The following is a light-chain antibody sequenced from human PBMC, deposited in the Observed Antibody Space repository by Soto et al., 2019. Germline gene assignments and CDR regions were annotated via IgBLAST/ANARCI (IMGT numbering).Light chain of an antibody. CDR3: RQSYSWPLT. CDR1: QSISYS. Sequence: IVLTQSPATLSLSPGERATLSCKASQSISYSLGWFQQKPGQAPRLLIDDASDRAPGIPARFTGSGSGSDFTLTISTLKPEDFGVYYCRQSYSWPLTFGGGTKVEIK. CDR2: DAS. J-gene: IGKJ4*01. V-gene: IGKV3-11*01.